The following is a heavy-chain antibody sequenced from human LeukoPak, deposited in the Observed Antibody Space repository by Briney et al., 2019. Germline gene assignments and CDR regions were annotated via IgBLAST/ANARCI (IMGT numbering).Heavy chain of an antibody. CDR2: INPNTGGT. CDR3: ARGFDWLEYYFDY. J-gene: IGHJ4*02. V-gene: IGHV1-2*02. D-gene: IGHD3-9*01. Sequence: GASVKVSCKASGYPFTGYYIHWMRQAPGQGLEWMGWINPNTGGTNYAQKFQGRVTMTRDTSISTAYMGVNRLRSDDTALYYCARGFDWLEYYFDYWGQGTLVTVSS. CDR1: GYPFTGYY.